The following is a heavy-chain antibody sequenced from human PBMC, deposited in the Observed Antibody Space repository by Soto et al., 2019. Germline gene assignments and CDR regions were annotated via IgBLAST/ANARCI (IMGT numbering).Heavy chain of an antibody. J-gene: IGHJ4*02. Sequence: PGGSLRLSCVASGFTFISSFMGWIRQAPGKGLEWVANINQDGGVTYYVDSVEGRFTIPRDNTKDSLYLQMNSLRGEDTAIYYCARYYRGSGRYFFDYWGQGIPVTVSS. CDR2: INQDGGVT. CDR1: GFTFISSF. CDR3: ARYYRGSGRYFFDY. V-gene: IGHV3-7*03. D-gene: IGHD6-19*01.